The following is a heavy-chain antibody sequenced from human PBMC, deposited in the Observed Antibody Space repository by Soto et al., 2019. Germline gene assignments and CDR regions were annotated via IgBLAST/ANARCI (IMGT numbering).Heavy chain of an antibody. D-gene: IGHD3-9*01. CDR3: ARALPDYDILTYTYYYYGMDV. J-gene: IGHJ6*02. Sequence: ASVKVSCKASGGTFSRYAISWVRQAPGQGLEWMGGIIPIFGTANYAQKFQGRVTITADESTSTAYMELSSLRSEDTAVYYCARALPDYDILTYTYYYYGMDVWGQGTTVTVSS. CDR2: IIPIFGTA. V-gene: IGHV1-69*13. CDR1: GGTFSRYA.